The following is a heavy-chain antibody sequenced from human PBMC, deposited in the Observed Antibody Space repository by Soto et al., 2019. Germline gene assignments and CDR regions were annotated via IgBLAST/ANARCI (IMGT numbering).Heavy chain of an antibody. J-gene: IGHJ6*02. CDR1: GFTFRTYS. CDR2: INSGSNSI. Sequence: PGGSLRLSCAASGFTFRTYSMNWVRQAPGKGLEWLSYINSGSNSISYADSVKGRFTISRDNAKNSLSLEMNSLRDEDTAVYYCATVPPSMTTVTTVPYYYYYGMDVWGQGTTVTVSS. D-gene: IGHD4-17*01. V-gene: IGHV3-48*02. CDR3: ATVPPSMTTVTTVPYYYYYGMDV.